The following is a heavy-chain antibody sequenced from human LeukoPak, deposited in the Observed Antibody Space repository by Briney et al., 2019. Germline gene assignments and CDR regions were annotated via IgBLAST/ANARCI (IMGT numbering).Heavy chain of an antibody. V-gene: IGHV3-23*01. J-gene: IGHJ4*02. CDR3: ARAPVTTCRGAFCYPFDY. D-gene: IGHD2-15*01. Sequence: GGSLRLSCAASGFTFSSYWMSWVRQAPGKGLEWVSAISDTGNTYHADSVQGRFTITRDSSKNTLFLQMSRLRPEDAAVYYCARAPVTTCRGAFCYPFDYWGLGTLVTVSS. CDR2: ISDTGNT. CDR1: GFTFSSYW.